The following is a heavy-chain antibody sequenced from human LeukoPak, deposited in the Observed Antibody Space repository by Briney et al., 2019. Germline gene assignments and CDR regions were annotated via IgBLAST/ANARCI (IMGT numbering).Heavy chain of an antibody. CDR1: GYTFTSYY. CDR2: INPSGGST. J-gene: IGHJ3*02. V-gene: IGHV1-46*01. Sequence: ASVKVSCKASGYTFTSYYMHWVRQAPGQGLEWMGIINPSGGSTSYAQKFQGRVTMTRDTSTGTVYMELSSLRSDDTAVYYCASIESIAARPRGVEAFDIWGQGTMVTVSS. CDR3: ASIESIAARPRGVEAFDI. D-gene: IGHD6-6*01.